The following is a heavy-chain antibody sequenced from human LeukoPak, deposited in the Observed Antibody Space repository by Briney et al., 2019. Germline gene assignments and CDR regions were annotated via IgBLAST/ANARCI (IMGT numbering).Heavy chain of an antibody. CDR1: GGSFSGYY. D-gene: IGHD1-26*01. CDR2: INHSGST. Sequence: SETLSLTCAVYGGSFSGYYWSWIRQPPGKGLEWIGEINHSGSTNYNPSLKSRVTISVDTSKNQFSLKLSSVTAADTAVYYCARSGWFDPWGQGTLVTVSP. J-gene: IGHJ5*02. CDR3: ARSGWFDP. V-gene: IGHV4-34*01.